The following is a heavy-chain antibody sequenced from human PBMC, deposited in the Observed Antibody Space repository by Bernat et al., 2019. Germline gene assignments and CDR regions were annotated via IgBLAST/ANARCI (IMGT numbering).Heavy chain of an antibody. V-gene: IGHV3-64D*06. CDR2: ISSNGGST. CDR3: VAAAGGYSYGYYYYYGMDV. Sequence: VQLVESGGGVVQPGRSLRLSCAASGFTFSSYAMHWVRQAPGKGLEYVSAISSNGGSTYYADSVKGRFTISRDNSKNTLYLQMSSLRAEDTAVYYWVAAAGGYSYGYYYYYGMDVWGQGTTVTVSS. CDR1: GFTFSSYA. D-gene: IGHD5-18*01. J-gene: IGHJ6*02.